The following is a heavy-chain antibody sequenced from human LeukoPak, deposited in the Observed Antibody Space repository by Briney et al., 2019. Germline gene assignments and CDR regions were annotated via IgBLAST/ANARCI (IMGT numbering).Heavy chain of an antibody. Sequence: PSETLSLTCTVSGGSISSYYWSWIRQPPGKGLEWIGYIYYSGSTNYNPSLKSRVTISVDTSKNQFSLKQSSVTAADTAVYYCARDVGSGSYFDWGQGTLVTVSS. CDR2: IYYSGST. CDR3: ARDVGSGSYFD. V-gene: IGHV4-59*01. D-gene: IGHD3-10*01. CDR1: GGSISSYY. J-gene: IGHJ4*02.